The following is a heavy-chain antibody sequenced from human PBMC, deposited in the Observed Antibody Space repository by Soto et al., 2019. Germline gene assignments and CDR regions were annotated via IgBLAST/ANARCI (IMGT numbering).Heavy chain of an antibody. CDR2: INDNSKNV. CDR1: RVTFSNCG. Sequence: WGALRLFCAGSRVTFSNCGVNWGRPGPREGVEWLSYINDNSKNVYYADSVRGRFTVSRDNVKNSLYLQMNSLRVEDTAVYYCARGLGSSGWYSPWDAFDIWGQGTMVTVSS. J-gene: IGHJ3*02. V-gene: IGHV3-48*01. D-gene: IGHD6-19*01. CDR3: ARGLGSSGWYSPWDAFDI.